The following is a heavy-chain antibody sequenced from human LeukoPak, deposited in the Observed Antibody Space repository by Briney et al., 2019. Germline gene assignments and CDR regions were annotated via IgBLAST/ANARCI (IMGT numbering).Heavy chain of an antibody. J-gene: IGHJ4*02. V-gene: IGHV3-20*04. CDR1: GFTFDDYG. CDR3: ARVSDISVAAYFDY. D-gene: IGHD6-19*01. Sequence: PGGSLRHSCAASGFTFDDYGLSWVRQAPGKGLEWVSTINWNGGSTGYADSVKGRFTISRDNAKNSLYLQMNSLRAEDTALYYCARVSDISVAAYFDYWGQGTLVTVSS. CDR2: INWNGGST.